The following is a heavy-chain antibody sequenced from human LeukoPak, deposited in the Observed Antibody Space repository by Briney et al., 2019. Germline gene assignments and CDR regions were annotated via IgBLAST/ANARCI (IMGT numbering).Heavy chain of an antibody. CDR1: GFTFDDYG. CDR2: INTDGSST. D-gene: IGHD5-24*01. Sequence: GGSLRLSCTASGFTFDDYGMSWVRQAPGKGLVWVSRINTDGSSTSYADSVKGRFTISRDTAKNTLYLQMNSLRAEDTAVYYCARDDGYNRFDYWGQGTLVTVSS. J-gene: IGHJ4*02. V-gene: IGHV3-74*01. CDR3: ARDDGYNRFDY.